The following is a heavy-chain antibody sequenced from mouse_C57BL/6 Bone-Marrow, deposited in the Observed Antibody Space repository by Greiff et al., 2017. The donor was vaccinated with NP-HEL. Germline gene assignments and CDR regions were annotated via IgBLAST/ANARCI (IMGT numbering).Heavy chain of an antibody. CDR3: ARIDYDYDEAWFAY. J-gene: IGHJ3*01. Sequence: QVTLKVSGPGILQPSQTLSLTCSFSGFSLSTFGMGVGWIRQPSGKGLEWLAHIWWDDDKYYNPALKSRLTSSTDTSKDQVFLKIANVDTADTATYYCARIDYDYDEAWFAYWGQGTLVTVSA. V-gene: IGHV8-8*01. CDR1: GFSLSTFGMG. CDR2: IWWDDDK. D-gene: IGHD2-4*01.